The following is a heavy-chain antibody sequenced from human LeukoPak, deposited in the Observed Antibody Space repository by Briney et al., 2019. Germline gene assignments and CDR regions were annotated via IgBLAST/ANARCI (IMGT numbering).Heavy chain of an antibody. CDR2: ISSSSSSYI. CDR1: GFTFSSYS. Sequence: GGSLRLSCAASGFTFSSYSMNWVRQAPGKGLEWVSSISSSSSSYIYYAYSVKGRFTISRDNAKNSLYLQMNSLRAEDTAVYYCARDRRVTTVTLPFDYWGQGTLVTVSS. J-gene: IGHJ4*02. CDR3: ARDRRVTTVTLPFDY. D-gene: IGHD4-17*01. V-gene: IGHV3-21*01.